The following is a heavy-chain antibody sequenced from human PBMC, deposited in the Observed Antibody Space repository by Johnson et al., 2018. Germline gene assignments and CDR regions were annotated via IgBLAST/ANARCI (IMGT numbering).Heavy chain of an antibody. CDR1: GYTFTSYD. D-gene: IGHD6-19*01. Sequence: QVKLVQSGAEVKKPGASVKVSCKASGYTFTSYDIKWVRQATGQGLEWMGWLNPNSCDTGYAPKFQGRVILTRNTSISTAYMELRSLRSEDTAVYYWARGSVAGDFQHWGQGTLVTVAS. CDR2: LNPNSCDT. V-gene: IGHV1-8*01. J-gene: IGHJ1*01. CDR3: ARGSVAGDFQH.